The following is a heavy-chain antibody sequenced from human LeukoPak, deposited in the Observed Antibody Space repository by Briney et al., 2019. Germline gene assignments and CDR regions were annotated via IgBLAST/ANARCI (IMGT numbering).Heavy chain of an antibody. V-gene: IGHV3-49*03. CDR1: GFTFGDYA. CDR3: TRDTVRYFDWLHGD. J-gene: IGHJ4*02. Sequence: PGGSLRLSCTASGFTFGDYAMSWFRQAPGKGLEWVGFIRSKAYGGTTEYAASVKGRFTISRDDSKSIAYLQMNSLKTEDTAVYYCTRDTVRYFDWLHGDWGQGTLVTVSS. D-gene: IGHD3-9*01. CDR2: IRSKAYGGTT.